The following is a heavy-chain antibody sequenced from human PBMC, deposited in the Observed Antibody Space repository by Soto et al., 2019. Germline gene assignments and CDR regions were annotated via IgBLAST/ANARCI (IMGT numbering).Heavy chain of an antibody. D-gene: IGHD2-15*01. CDR1: GYTFTSYT. J-gene: IGHJ4*02. CDR3: AKDSGYCSGGSCFYFDY. Sequence: ASVILTCKDSGYTFTSYTITWVRQAPGQGLEWMGWINPYNSNTNYAQKFQDRVTMTTDTSKNTLYLQMNSLRAEDTAVYYCAKDSGYCSGGSCFYFDYWGQGALVTVSS. V-gene: IGHV1-18*01. CDR2: INPYNSNT.